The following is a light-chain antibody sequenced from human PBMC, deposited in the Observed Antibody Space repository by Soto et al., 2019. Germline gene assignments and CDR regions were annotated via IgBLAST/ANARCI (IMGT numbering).Light chain of an antibody. CDR2: AKS. J-gene: IGKJ3*01. CDR1: QSIGSY. CDR3: QQRSSWPFT. Sequence: EVVLTQSPATLSLSPGEGATLSCRASQSIGSYLACYQQKPGQAPRLLIYAKSNRTTGILARFSGSGSGTDFTLTISSLEPEDFAVYYCQQRSSWPFTFGPGTKVDIK. V-gene: IGKV3-11*01.